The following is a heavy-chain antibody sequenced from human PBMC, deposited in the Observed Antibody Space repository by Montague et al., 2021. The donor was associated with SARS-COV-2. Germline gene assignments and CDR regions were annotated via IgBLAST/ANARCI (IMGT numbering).Heavy chain of an antibody. D-gene: IGHD3-10*01. Sequence: QSGAEVKKPGESLKISCKASGYSFPTYWIGWVRQMPGKGLEWMGAIYPRDSDTRYSPSFQGQVTISVDKSISTAYLQWGSLKASDTAMYYCARDPIYGSGSYNDFDPWGQGTLVTVSS. CDR1: GYSFPTYW. CDR3: ARDPIYGSGSYNDFDP. CDR2: IYPRDSDT. J-gene: IGHJ5*02. V-gene: IGHV5-51*03.